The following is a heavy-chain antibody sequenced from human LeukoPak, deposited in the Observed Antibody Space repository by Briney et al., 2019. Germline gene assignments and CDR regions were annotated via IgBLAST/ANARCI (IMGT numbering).Heavy chain of an antibody. Sequence: GGSLRLSCAASGFTFSAYNMNWVRQAPGKGLEWVANIKQDGSENFYVDSVKGRFTISRDNAKNSLYLQMNSLRAEDTAVYYCARDSTGYGYEEWSWGQGTLVTVSS. V-gene: IGHV3-7*01. J-gene: IGHJ5*02. CDR1: GFTFSAYN. CDR2: IKQDGSEN. CDR3: ARDSTGYGYEEWS. D-gene: IGHD5-18*01.